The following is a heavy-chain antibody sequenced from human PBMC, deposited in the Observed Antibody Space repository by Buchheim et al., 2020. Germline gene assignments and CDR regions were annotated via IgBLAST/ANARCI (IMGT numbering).Heavy chain of an antibody. CDR1: GGSISSGSHF. D-gene: IGHD6-6*01. Sequence: QLELRESGPGQVKPSETLSLTCSVSGGSISSGSHFWAWLRQAPGRTLEYIGAISHNGITYDYDMSLRSRVTTSIDTSKNQFFLSLRSVTAADTAVYYCARGRKRQLVLLPGNYFDYWGQGTL. CDR3: ARGRKRQLVLLPGNYFDY. J-gene: IGHJ4*02. V-gene: IGHV4-39*02. CDR2: ISHNGIT.